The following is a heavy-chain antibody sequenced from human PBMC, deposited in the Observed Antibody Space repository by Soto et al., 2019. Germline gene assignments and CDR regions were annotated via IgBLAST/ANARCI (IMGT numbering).Heavy chain of an antibody. J-gene: IGHJ4*02. Sequence: EVQLVESGGGLVKPGGSLRLSCAASGFTFSNAWMSWVRQAPGKGLEWVGRIKSKTDGGTTDYAAPVKGRFPISRDDSKNTLYLQMNSLKTEDTAVYYCTTGYGDYYFDYWGQGTLVTVSS. CDR3: TTGYGDYYFDY. V-gene: IGHV3-15*01. D-gene: IGHD4-17*01. CDR2: IKSKTDGGTT. CDR1: GFTFSNAW.